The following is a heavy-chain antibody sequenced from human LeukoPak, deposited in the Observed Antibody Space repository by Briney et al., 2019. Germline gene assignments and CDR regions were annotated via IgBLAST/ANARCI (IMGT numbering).Heavy chain of an antibody. V-gene: IGHV3-23*01. D-gene: IGHD3-10*01. CDR3: AEGGGLPFGEEINDAFDI. J-gene: IGHJ3*02. Sequence: PGGSLRLSCAASGFTFSSYAMSWVRQAPGKGLEWVSAISGSGGSTYYADSVKGRFTISRDNSKNTLYLQMNSLRAEDTAVYYCAEGGGLPFGEEINDAFDIWGQGTMVTVSS. CDR1: GFTFSSYA. CDR2: ISGSGGST.